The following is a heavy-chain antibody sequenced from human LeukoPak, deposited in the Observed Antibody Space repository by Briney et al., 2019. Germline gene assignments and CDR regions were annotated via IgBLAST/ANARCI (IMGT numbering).Heavy chain of an antibody. CDR3: ARVNLSAGEDY. CDR2: IYYSGST. CDR1: GGSISSGGYY. V-gene: IGHV4-31*03. D-gene: IGHD6-13*01. J-gene: IGHJ4*02. Sequence: PSETLPLTCTVSGGSISSGGYYWSWIRQHPGKGLEWIGYIYYSGSTYYNPSLKSRVTISVDTSKNQFSLKLSSVTAADTAVYYCARVNLSAGEDYWGQGTLVTVSS.